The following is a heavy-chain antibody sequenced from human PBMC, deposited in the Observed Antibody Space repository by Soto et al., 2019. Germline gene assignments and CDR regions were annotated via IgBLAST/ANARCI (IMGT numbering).Heavy chain of an antibody. D-gene: IGHD2-15*01. Sequence: QVQLVQSGAEVKKPGASVKVYCKASGYTFTSYAMHWVRQAPGHRLEWMGWINAGNGNTKYSQKFQGRVTITRDTSASTAYMELSSLRSEDTAVYYCARDPGRRIYYYYMDVWGKGTTVTVSS. J-gene: IGHJ6*03. CDR2: INAGNGNT. V-gene: IGHV1-3*01. CDR3: ARDPGRRIYYYYMDV. CDR1: GYTFTSYA.